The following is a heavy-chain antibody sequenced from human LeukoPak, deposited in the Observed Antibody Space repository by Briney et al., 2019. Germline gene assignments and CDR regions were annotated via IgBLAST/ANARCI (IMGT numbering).Heavy chain of an antibody. CDR2: ISAYNGNT. Sequence: GASVKVSCKASGYSFTIYGISWVRQAPGQGLEWMGWISAYNGNTNYAQNLQGRVTMTTDTSTSTAYMELRSLRSDDTAVYYCARDNSVRDEAWWFNPWGQGTLVTVSS. D-gene: IGHD5-24*01. CDR3: ARDNSVRDEAWWFNP. CDR1: GYSFTIYG. J-gene: IGHJ5*02. V-gene: IGHV1-18*01.